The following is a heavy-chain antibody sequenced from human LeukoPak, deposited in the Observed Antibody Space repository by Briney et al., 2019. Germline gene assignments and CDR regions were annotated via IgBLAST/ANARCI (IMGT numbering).Heavy chain of an antibody. D-gene: IGHD6-13*01. Sequence: ASVKVSCKASGYTFTGYYMHWVRQAPGQGLEWMGWINPNSGGTNYAQKFQGRVTMTRDTSISTAYMELSRLRSEDTAVYYCARDTAAAGPFDYWGQGTLVTVSS. J-gene: IGHJ4*02. CDR3: ARDTAAAGPFDY. V-gene: IGHV1-2*02. CDR1: GYTFTGYY. CDR2: INPNSGGT.